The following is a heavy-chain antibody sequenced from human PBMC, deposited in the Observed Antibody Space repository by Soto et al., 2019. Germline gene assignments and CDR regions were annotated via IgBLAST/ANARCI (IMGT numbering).Heavy chain of an antibody. J-gene: IGHJ4*02. Sequence: SETLSLTCTVSGGSISSSNYYWGWIRQPPGKGLEWIGSISTSGSIYYSDSTYYNPSLKSRITLSVDTSKNQFSLKLTSVNAADTAVYYCARHLNIAERPAHRFDSWGQGTLVNGS. D-gene: IGHD6-13*01. CDR2: ISTSGSIYYSDST. CDR3: ARHLNIAERPAHRFDS. V-gene: IGHV4-39*01. CDR1: GGSISSSNYY.